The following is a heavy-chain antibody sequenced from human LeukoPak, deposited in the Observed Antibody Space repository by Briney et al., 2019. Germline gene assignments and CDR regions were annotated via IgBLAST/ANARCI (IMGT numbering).Heavy chain of an antibody. CDR2: INPNSGGT. CDR1: GYTFTGYY. Sequence: EASVKVSCKASGYTFTGYYMHWVRQAPGQGLEWMGWINPNSGGTNYAQKFQGRVTMTRDTSISTAYMELSRLRSDDTAVYYCARDRASDYPLDYWGQGTLVTVSS. D-gene: IGHD4-11*01. J-gene: IGHJ4*02. CDR3: ARDRASDYPLDY. V-gene: IGHV1-2*02.